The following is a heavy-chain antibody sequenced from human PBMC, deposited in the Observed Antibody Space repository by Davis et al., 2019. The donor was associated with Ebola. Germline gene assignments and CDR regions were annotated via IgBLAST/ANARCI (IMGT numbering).Heavy chain of an antibody. Sequence: ASVKVSCKASGYTFTSYGISWVRQAPGQGLEWMGWISAYNGNTNYAQKLQGRVTMTTDTSTSTAYMELRSLRSDDTAVYYCARRSPPGMTTVTYYYYYGMDVWGQGTTVTVSS. V-gene: IGHV1-18*04. D-gene: IGHD4-17*01. CDR3: ARRSPPGMTTVTYYYYYGMDV. CDR1: GYTFTSYG. J-gene: IGHJ6*02. CDR2: ISAYNGNT.